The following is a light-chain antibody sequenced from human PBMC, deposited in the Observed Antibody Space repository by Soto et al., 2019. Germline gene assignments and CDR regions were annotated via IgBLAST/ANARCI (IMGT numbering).Light chain of an antibody. J-gene: IGLJ1*01. Sequence: QSVLTQPPSASGSPGQSVTISCTGSSSDVGEYKYVSWYQQHPGKAPKLVIYEVSKRPPGVPNRFSGSKSGNTASLTVSGLQSEDEAEYYCSSYAGNNNLVFGTGTKVTVL. CDR2: EVS. CDR3: SSYAGNNNLV. CDR1: SSDVGEYKY. V-gene: IGLV2-8*01.